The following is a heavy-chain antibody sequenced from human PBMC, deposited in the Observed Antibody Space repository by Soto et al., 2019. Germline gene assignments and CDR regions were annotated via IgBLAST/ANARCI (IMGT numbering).Heavy chain of an antibody. CDR2: ISSSGSAI. V-gene: IGHV3-48*03. J-gene: IGHJ6*02. CDR3: ARGLVDANYYYYGMDV. CDR1: GFTFSSYE. D-gene: IGHD2-21*01. Sequence: GGSLRLSCAAPGFTFSSYEMNWVRQAPGKGLEWVSYISSSGSAIYYADSVKGRFTISRDNAKNSLYLQMNSLRAEDTAVYYCARGLVDANYYYYGMDVWGQGTTVTVSS.